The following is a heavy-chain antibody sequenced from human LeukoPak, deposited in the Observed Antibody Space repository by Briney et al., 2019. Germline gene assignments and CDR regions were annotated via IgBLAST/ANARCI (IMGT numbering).Heavy chain of an antibody. D-gene: IGHD3-22*01. CDR1: GGSISSYY. Sequence: SETLSLTCTVSGGSISSYYWSWIRQPPGKGLEWIGYIYYRGSTNYNPSPRSRVTISINTSKNQFSLKLSSVTAADTAVYYCAGIVVAYYYMDVWGKGTTVTVSS. CDR3: AGIVVAYYYMDV. J-gene: IGHJ6*03. CDR2: IYYRGST. V-gene: IGHV4-59*01.